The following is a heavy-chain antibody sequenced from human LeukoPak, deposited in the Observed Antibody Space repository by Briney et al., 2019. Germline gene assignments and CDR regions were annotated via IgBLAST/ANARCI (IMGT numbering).Heavy chain of an antibody. V-gene: IGHV4-34*01. Sequence: NTGGSLRLSCAASGFTFSSYSMDWVRQPPGKGLGWIGEINHSGSTNYNPSLKSRVTISVDTSKNQFSLKLSSVTAADTAVYYCARDPEYYYDSSGPEYYFDYWGQGTLVTVSS. D-gene: IGHD3-22*01. J-gene: IGHJ4*02. CDR3: ARDPEYYYDSSGPEYYFDY. CDR2: INHSGST. CDR1: GFTFSSYS.